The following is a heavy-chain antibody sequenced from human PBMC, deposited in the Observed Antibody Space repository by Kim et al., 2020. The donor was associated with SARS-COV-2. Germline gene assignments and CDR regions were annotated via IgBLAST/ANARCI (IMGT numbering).Heavy chain of an antibody. CDR2: ISSSSSYI. J-gene: IGHJ2*01. V-gene: IGHV3-21*01. Sequence: GGSLRLSCAASGFTFSSYSMNWVRQAPGKGLEWVSSISSSSSYIYYADSVKGRFTISRDNAKNSLYLQMNSLRAEDTAVYYCARDRRAIAAAGRIYWYFDLWGRGTLVTVSS. CDR3: ARDRRAIAAAGRIYWYFDL. D-gene: IGHD6-13*01. CDR1: GFTFSSYS.